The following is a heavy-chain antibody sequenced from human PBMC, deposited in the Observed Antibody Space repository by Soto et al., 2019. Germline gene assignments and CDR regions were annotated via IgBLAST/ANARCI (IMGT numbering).Heavy chain of an antibody. Sequence: QVQLVQSGAEVKKPGSSVTVSCKASGGTFSNYTITWVRQAPGQGLEWMGRIIPPLDISNYAQKFRGRLTMSADKSTVTASMELSGLTSEAPALCFWGGDVGHMSSYDSGGYPCWGQGTVVTASP. CDR3: GGDVGHMSSYDSGGYPC. D-gene: IGHD3-22*01. V-gene: IGHV1-69*02. CDR1: GGTFSNYT. J-gene: IGHJ4*02. CDR2: IIPPLDIS.